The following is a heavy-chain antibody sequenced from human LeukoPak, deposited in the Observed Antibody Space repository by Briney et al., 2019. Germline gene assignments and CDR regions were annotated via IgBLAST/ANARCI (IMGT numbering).Heavy chain of an antibody. V-gene: IGHV3-23*01. D-gene: IGHD3-22*01. CDR3: ATRRSGNYFATFDY. Sequence: GGSLRLSCEASGFTFIHYAMNWVRQAPEKGLEWVSTVSGPGTTTYYADSVKGRFTVSRDNSKNTVFLQMDSLRAEDTAVYYCATRRSGNYFATFDYWGQGILVTVSS. CDR2: VSGPGTTT. J-gene: IGHJ4*02. CDR1: GFTFIHYA.